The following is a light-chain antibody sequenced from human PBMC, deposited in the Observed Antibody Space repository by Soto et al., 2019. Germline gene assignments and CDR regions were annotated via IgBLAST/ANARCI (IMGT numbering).Light chain of an antibody. V-gene: IGKV1-6*01. Sequence: AIQMTQSPSSLSASVGDRVTITCRASQGIRKDLAWYQQKPGKAPKLLIYAASSLQRGIPSRFSGDGSGTDFTLTISSLQPEDFATYYCLQDYNYPRTVGPGTKVDIK. CDR1: QGIRKD. J-gene: IGKJ3*01. CDR3: LQDYNYPRT. CDR2: AAS.